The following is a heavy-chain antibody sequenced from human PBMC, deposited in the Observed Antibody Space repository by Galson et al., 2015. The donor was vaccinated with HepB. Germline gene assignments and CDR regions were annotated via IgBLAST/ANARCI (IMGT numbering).Heavy chain of an antibody. Sequence: SVKVSCKASGYTFTSYAMHWVRQALGQRLEWMGWINAGNGNTKYSQKFQGRVTITRDTSASTAYMELSSLRSEDTAVYYCARDYYDSSGNVFFDYWGQGTLVTVSS. CDR2: INAGNGNT. CDR3: ARDYYDSSGNVFFDY. D-gene: IGHD3-22*01. CDR1: GYTFTSYA. J-gene: IGHJ4*02. V-gene: IGHV1-3*01.